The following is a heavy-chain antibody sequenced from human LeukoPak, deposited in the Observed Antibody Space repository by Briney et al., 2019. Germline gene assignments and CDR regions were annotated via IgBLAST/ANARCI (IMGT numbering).Heavy chain of an antibody. CDR3: ARGRRITMVRGVMYYFDY. CDR2: ISAYNRNT. D-gene: IGHD3-10*01. Sequence: ASVKVSCKASGYTFTSYGISWVRQAPGQGLEWMGWISAYNRNTNYAQKLQGRVTMTRNTSISTAYMELGSLRSEDTAVYYCARGRRITMVRGVMYYFDYWGQGTLVTVSS. V-gene: IGHV1-18*01. CDR1: GYTFTSYG. J-gene: IGHJ4*02.